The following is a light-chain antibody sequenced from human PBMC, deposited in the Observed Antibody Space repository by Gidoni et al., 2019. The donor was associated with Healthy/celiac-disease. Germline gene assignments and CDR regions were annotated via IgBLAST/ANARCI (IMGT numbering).Light chain of an antibody. Sequence: DILMTQPPSSLSASVGDRVTIICRASQSISSHLNWYQPKPGKAPKLLMYAASSMQSGVPSRFSGSGSGTDFTLTISSLQPEEYATDYYQKSYSTSITFGQGTRLEIK. CDR3: QKSYSTSIT. J-gene: IGKJ5*01. CDR1: QSISSH. V-gene: IGKV1-39*01. CDR2: AAS.